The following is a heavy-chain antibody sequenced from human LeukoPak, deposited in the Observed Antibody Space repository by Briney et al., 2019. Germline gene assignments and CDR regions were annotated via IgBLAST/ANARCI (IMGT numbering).Heavy chain of an antibody. CDR2: IYSGGST. D-gene: IGHD3-3*01. CDR3: ARGIWSGYYYDC. J-gene: IGHJ4*02. CDR1: GFTVSSNY. Sequence: RGSLRLSCAASGFTVSSNYMSWVRQAPGKGLKWVSVIYSGGSTYYADSVKGRFTISRDNSKNTLYLQMNSLRAVDTAVYYCARGIWSGYYYDCWGQGTLVTVSS. V-gene: IGHV3-66*02.